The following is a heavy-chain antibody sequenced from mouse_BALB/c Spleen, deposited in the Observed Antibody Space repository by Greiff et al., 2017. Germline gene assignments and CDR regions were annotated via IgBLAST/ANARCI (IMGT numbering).Heavy chain of an antibody. D-gene: IGHD2-14*01. Sequence: VQLQQSGPELVKPGASVKIPCKASGYTFTDYNMDWVKQSHGKSLEWIGDINPNNGGTIYNQKFKGKATLTVDKSSSTAYMQLSSLASEDSALYYCARTDRYDWFAYWGQGTLVTVSA. CDR2: INPNNGGT. V-gene: IGHV1-18*01. CDR3: ARTDRYDWFAY. J-gene: IGHJ3*01. CDR1: GYTFTDYN.